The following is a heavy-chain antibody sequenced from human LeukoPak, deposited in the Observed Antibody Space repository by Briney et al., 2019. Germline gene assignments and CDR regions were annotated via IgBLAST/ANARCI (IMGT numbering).Heavy chain of an antibody. CDR3: ARDTVPLGAPGENGDFFDC. Sequence: SVKVSCKASGGTFSSYAISWVRQAPGQGLEWMGRIIPILGIANYAQKFQGRVTITADKSTSTAYMELSSLRSEDTALYYCARDTVPLGAPGENGDFFDCWGQGTLVTVSS. CDR1: GGTFSSYA. V-gene: IGHV1-69*04. CDR2: IIPILGIA. J-gene: IGHJ4*02. D-gene: IGHD3-16*01.